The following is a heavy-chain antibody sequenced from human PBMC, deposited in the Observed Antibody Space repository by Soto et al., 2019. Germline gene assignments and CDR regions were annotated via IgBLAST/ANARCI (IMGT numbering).Heavy chain of an antibody. CDR1: RYTFISCV. D-gene: IGHD3-3*01. V-gene: IGHV1-8*02. Sequence: ASVTVSCKASRYTFISCVMHWVRPAPGKGLDWMGWMNPISGNTGYAQKFQGRVTMTRNTSISTAYMELSSLRSEDTAVYYCARGSGFLEWLLDYYYYMNVWGKGTTVTVSS. J-gene: IGHJ6*03. CDR2: MNPISGNT. CDR3: ARGSGFLEWLLDYYYYMNV.